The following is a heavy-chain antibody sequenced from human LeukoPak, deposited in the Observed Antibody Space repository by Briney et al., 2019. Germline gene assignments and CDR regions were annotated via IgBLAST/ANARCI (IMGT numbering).Heavy chain of an antibody. CDR1: GDSLSSHY. J-gene: IGHJ3*02. V-gene: IGHV4-59*07. CDR3: ARYYYDSSGYAFDI. CDR2: IYYSGST. Sequence: SDPLSLTCTVSGDSLSSHYCSWLRHPRGKGRVWCAYIYYSGSTNYNPSLKSRVTISVDTSKNQFSLKLISVTAADTAVYYCARYYYDSSGYAFDIWGQGTMVTVSS. D-gene: IGHD3-22*01.